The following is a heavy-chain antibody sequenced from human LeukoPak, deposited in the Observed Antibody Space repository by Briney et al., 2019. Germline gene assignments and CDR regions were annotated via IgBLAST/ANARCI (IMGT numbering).Heavy chain of an antibody. V-gene: IGHV3-23*01. D-gene: IGHD6-13*01. CDR3: AKGSRLRPFDY. CDR2: ISDSGTST. CDR1: GFTFSNYA. J-gene: IGHJ4*02. Sequence: GGSLRLSCAASGFTFSNYALTWVRQAPGKGLEWVSAISDSGTSTYYADSVKGRFTISRDNSRNTLYLQMNNLRAEDTAVYYCAKGSRLRPFDYWGQGTLVTVSS.